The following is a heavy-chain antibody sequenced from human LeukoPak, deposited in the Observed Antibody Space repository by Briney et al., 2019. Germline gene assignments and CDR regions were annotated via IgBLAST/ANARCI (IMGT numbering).Heavy chain of an antibody. CDR3: ARDPTSDYGDEN. CDR1: GYTFTSYG. J-gene: IGHJ4*02. V-gene: IGHV1-18*01. D-gene: IGHD4-17*01. CDR2: ISAYNGNT. Sequence: GASVKVSCKASGYTFTSYGISWVRQAPGQGLEWMGWISAYNGNTKYAQKLQGRVTMTTDTSTSTVYMELSSLRSEDTAVYYCARDPTSDYGDENWGQGTLVTVSS.